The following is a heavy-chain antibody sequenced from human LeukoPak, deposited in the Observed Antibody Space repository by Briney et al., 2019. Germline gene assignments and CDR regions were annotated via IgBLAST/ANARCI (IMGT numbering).Heavy chain of an antibody. CDR3: ARSYGGYLIDY. CDR1: GGTFSSYA. D-gene: IGHD5-12*01. CDR2: IIPILGIA. Sequence: SVKVSCKASGGTFSSYAISWVRQAPGQGLEWMGRIIPILGIANYAQKFQGRVTIPADKSTSTAYMELSSLRSEDTAVYYCARSYGGYLIDYWGQGTLVTVSS. J-gene: IGHJ4*02. V-gene: IGHV1-69*04.